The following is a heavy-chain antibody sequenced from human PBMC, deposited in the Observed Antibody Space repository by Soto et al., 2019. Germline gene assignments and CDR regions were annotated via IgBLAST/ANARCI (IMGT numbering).Heavy chain of an antibody. D-gene: IGHD4-17*01. CDR2: IYHSGST. J-gene: IGHJ4*02. Sequence: QLQLQESGSGLVKPSQTLSLTFAVSGGSISSGGYSCNWIRQQPGKGLEWIGYIYHSGSTYYNPSLKSRVTRSVDRSKNHFSLKMSSVTAADTAVYYCARGVTTVTTFDYCGQGTLVTVSS. CDR3: ARGVTTVTTFDY. CDR1: GGSISSGGYS. V-gene: IGHV4-30-2*01.